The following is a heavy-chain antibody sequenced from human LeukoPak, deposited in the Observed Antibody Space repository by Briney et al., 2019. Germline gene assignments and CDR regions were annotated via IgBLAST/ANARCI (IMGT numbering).Heavy chain of an antibody. CDR3: ARDWVYKIDY. Sequence: GGSLRLSSETAGFTFSGYVMHWVHRTPGKGLVWVSRISHDGFISYADSVKGRFTISRDNAKNTLILQMNSLRAEDTAVYYCARDWVYKIDYWGRGTLVTVSS. V-gene: IGHV3-74*01. D-gene: IGHD5-24*01. CDR1: GFTFSGYV. J-gene: IGHJ4*02. CDR2: ISHDGFI.